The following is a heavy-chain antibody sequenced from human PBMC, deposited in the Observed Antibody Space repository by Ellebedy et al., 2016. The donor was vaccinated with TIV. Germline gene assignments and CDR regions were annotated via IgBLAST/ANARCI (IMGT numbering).Heavy chain of an antibody. Sequence: PGGSLRLSCATSGFSVSGMHWVRQAPGQGLEWVAFVRSDGTTKYYMDSVKGRFTISRDISKNTLDLQMNSLTTEDTGVYYGVKGAYPVPTVMAVWGQGTMVIVSS. CDR1: GFSVSG. J-gene: IGHJ6*02. CDR2: VRSDGTTK. CDR3: VKGAYPVPTVMAV. V-gene: IGHV3-30*02. D-gene: IGHD3-16*01.